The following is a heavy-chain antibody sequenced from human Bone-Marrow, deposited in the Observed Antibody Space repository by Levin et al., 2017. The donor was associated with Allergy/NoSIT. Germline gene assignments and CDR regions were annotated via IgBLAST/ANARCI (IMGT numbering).Heavy chain of an antibody. CDR3: ASRTYCEADCRSTGMDV. CDR1: GFTFSSHV. CDR2: ITYDGSNK. Sequence: GESLKISCAASGFTFSSHVIHWVRQAPGKGLEWVALITYDGSNKYYADSVKGRFTVSRDNSKNTLYLQMNSLRLEDTAVYYCASRTYCEADCRSTGMDVWGQGTTVTVSS. D-gene: IGHD2-21*02. J-gene: IGHJ6*02. V-gene: IGHV3-30-3*01.